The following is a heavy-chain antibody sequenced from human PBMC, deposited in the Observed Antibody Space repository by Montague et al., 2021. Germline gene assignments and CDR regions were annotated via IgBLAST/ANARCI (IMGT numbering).Heavy chain of an antibody. J-gene: IGHJ4*02. CDR1: CGSGADRRST. D-gene: IGHD3-22*01. CDR3: ARQYYYDNNGFPAYDY. CDR2: ITYTGST. Sequence: TVSCGSGADRRSTRVCPRHPPISCLLWSVSITYTGSTYYNPSLKSRVTISRDTSKNQFSLKLSSVTAGDTAVYYCARQYYYDNNGFPAYDYWGRGALVSVCS. V-gene: IGHV4-39*01.